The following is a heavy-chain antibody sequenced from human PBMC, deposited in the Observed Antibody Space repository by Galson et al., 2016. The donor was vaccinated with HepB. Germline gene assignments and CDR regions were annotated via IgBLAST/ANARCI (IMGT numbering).Heavy chain of an antibody. D-gene: IGHD3-10*01. CDR2: ISGSSYYI. Sequence: SLRLSCAVSGIIFSRHPMSWVRQAPGTGLEWVSSISGSSYYIHYADSVKGRFTISRDNAKNSLHLQMNSLRAEDTAVYYCAREQGGSGTYSDFDYWGQGTLVTVSS. J-gene: IGHJ4*02. CDR3: AREQGGSGTYSDFDY. V-gene: IGHV3-21*06. CDR1: GIIFSRHP.